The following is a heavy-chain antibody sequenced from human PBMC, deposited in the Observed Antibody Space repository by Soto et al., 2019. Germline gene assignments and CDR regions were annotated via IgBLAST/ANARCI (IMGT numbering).Heavy chain of an antibody. J-gene: IGHJ3*02. D-gene: IGHD3-16*02. V-gene: IGHV3-48*01. CDR3: ARDSSFAFDI. Sequence: GGSLRLSCTASGFTFTIFSMNWVRQAPGKGLKWISNIRSDGTMFSADSLKGRFTISRDNARNSLSLQLNSPRAEDTAVYYCARDSSFAFDIWGQGTMVTVSS. CDR1: GFTFTIFS. CDR2: IRSDGTM.